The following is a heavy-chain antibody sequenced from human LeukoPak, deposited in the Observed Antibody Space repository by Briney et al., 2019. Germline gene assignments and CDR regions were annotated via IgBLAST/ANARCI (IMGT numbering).Heavy chain of an antibody. J-gene: IGHJ5*02. CDR3: ARVSTNGVSNWFDP. CDR1: GGSINNYY. Sequence: SETLSLTCTVSGGSINNYYWTWIRQPPGKGLEWIGYIYYSGNTIYNPSLKSRVTISVDESTNRFSLNLSSVPAADTAVYYCARVSTNGVSNWFDPWGQGTLVTVSS. V-gene: IGHV4-59*01. CDR2: IYYSGNT. D-gene: IGHD2-8*01.